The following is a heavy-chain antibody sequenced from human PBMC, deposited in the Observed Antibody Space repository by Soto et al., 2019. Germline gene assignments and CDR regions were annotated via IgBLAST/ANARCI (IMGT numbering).Heavy chain of an antibody. CDR2: ISYDGSNK. CDR1: GFTFSSYG. V-gene: IGHV3-30*18. D-gene: IGHD2-2*02. J-gene: IGHJ6*02. Sequence: ESGGGVVQPGRSLRLSCAASGFTFSSYGMHWVRQAPGKGLEWVAVISYDGSNKYYADSVKGRFTISRDNSKNTLYLQMTSLRAEDTAVYYCANDLLRLVVVPAAITYYYYGMDVWGQGPTVTVSS. CDR3: ANDLLRLVVVPAAITYYYYGMDV.